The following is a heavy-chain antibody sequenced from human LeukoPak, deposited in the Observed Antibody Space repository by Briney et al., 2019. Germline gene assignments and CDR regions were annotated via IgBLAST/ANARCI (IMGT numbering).Heavy chain of an antibody. V-gene: IGHV4-59*01. J-gene: IGHJ4*02. CDR2: IYYSGST. D-gene: IGHD2-21*02. Sequence: SETLSLTCTVSGGSISSYYWSWIRQPPGKGLEWIGYIYYSGSTKYNSSLKSRVTISLETSKRQFSLKLGSVTAAASAVYYCARGACGGDCYLVWGQGALVTVSS. CDR3: ARGACGGDCYLV. CDR1: GGSISSYY.